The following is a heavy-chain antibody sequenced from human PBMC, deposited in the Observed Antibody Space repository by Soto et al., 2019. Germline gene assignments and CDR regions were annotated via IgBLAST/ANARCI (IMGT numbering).Heavy chain of an antibody. V-gene: IGHV3-48*01. CDR1: GFTFSSYS. Sequence: GGSLRLSCAASGFTFSSYSMNWVRQAPGKGLEWVSYISSSSSTIYYADSVKGRFTISRDNAKNSLYLQMNSLRAEDTAVYYCARADYGDYVYYYYMDVWGKGTTVTVSS. D-gene: IGHD4-17*01. CDR3: ARADYGDYVYYYYMDV. CDR2: ISSSSSTI. J-gene: IGHJ6*03.